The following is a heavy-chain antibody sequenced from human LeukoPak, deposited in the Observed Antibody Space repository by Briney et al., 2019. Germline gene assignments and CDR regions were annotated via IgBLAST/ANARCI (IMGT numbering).Heavy chain of an antibody. J-gene: IGHJ4*02. D-gene: IGHD2-8*01. CDR3: AKAGNGFGY. V-gene: IGHV3-7*01. Sequence: GGSLRLSCAASGFTFSTNRMSWVRQAPGKGLEWVDNIKQDGSEKNYVDSVKGRFTISRDNAKSSLYLQMNSLIVEDTAVYYCAKAGNGFGYWGQGPLVTVSS. CDR1: GFTFSTNR. CDR2: IKQDGSEK.